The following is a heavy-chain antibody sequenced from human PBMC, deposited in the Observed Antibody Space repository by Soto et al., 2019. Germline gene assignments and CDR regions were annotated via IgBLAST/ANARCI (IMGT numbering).Heavy chain of an antibody. CDR3: TESSGGSSSVGMDY. J-gene: IGHJ4*02. Sequence: PGGSLRLSCAGSGFIFKNYALNWVRQAPGKGLEWVASITRDGYNKYYADSVKGRFTISRDNSRDTLSLQMTALRTEDSSIYYCTESSGGSSSVGMDYWGQGTRVTVSS. V-gene: IGHV3-30*04. CDR2: ITRDGYNK. CDR1: GFIFKNYA. D-gene: IGHD6-6*01.